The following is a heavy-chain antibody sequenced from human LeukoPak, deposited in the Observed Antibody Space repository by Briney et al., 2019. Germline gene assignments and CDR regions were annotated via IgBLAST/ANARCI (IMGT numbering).Heavy chain of an antibody. D-gene: IGHD4-23*01. CDR1: GFTFSSYA. CDR2: ISYDGSNK. J-gene: IGHJ4*02. V-gene: IGHV3-30*04. Sequence: GGSLRLSCAASGFTFSSYAMHWVRQAPGKGLEWVAVISYDGSNKYYADSVKGRFTISRDNSKNTLCLQMNSLRAEDTAVYYCARDADYGGCPDYWGQGTLVTVSS. CDR3: ARDADYGGCPDY.